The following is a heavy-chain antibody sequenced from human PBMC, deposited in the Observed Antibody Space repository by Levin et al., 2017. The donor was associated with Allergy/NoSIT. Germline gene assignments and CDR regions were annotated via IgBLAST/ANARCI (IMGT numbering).Heavy chain of an antibody. J-gene: IGHJ5*02. D-gene: IGHD2-2*01. Sequence: ASQTLSLTCTVSGGSISSYYWSWIRQSPGKRPEWIGYIHYTGYTNYSPSLKSRVTISLDTSKNQFSLKLTSVTAADTAVYSCARSAHVTVIPAAIFAFDPWGQGILVTVSS. CDR2: IHYTGYT. CDR3: ARSAHVTVIPAAIFAFDP. CDR1: GGSISSYY. V-gene: IGHV4-59*08.